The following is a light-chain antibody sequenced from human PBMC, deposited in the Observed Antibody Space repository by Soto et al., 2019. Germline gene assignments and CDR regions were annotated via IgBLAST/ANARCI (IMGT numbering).Light chain of an antibody. CDR2: GAS. V-gene: IGKV3-20*01. CDR1: QSVSSDY. Sequence: DIVLTQSPGTLSLSTGVRATLSCRASQSVSSDYFAWYQQKPGQAPRLLIYGASTRAAGIPDRFTGSESGTDFTLTISRLEPEDLAVYYCQQYGNSPPWTFGQGTKVEIK. J-gene: IGKJ1*01. CDR3: QQYGNSPPWT.